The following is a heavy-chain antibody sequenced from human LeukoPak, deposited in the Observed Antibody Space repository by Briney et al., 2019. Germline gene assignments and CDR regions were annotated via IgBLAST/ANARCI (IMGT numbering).Heavy chain of an antibody. Sequence: SETLSLTCTVSGYSISSGYYWGWIRQPPGKGLEWIGSIYHSGSTYYNPSLKSRVTISVDTSKNQFSLKLTSVTAADTAVYYCARGRRYYYDSGSYYIWFDPWGQGTLVTVST. CDR2: IYHSGST. CDR1: GYSISSGYY. D-gene: IGHD3-10*01. J-gene: IGHJ5*02. V-gene: IGHV4-38-2*02. CDR3: ARGRRYYYDSGSYYIWFDP.